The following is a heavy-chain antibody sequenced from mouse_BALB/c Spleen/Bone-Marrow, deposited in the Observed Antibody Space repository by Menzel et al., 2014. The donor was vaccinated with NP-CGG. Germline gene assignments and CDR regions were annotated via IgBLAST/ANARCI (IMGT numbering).Heavy chain of an antibody. CDR1: GFNIKDTY. CDR2: IDPANGNT. Sequence: EVKLMESGAELVKPGASVKLSCTASGFNIKDTYIHWVKQRPEQGLEWMGRIDPANGNTKYDPKFQGKATITADTSSNTAYLQLSSLTSEDTAVYYCASYYYGSSLFAYWGQGTLVTVSA. CDR3: ASYYYGSSLFAY. D-gene: IGHD1-1*01. J-gene: IGHJ3*01. V-gene: IGHV14-3*02.